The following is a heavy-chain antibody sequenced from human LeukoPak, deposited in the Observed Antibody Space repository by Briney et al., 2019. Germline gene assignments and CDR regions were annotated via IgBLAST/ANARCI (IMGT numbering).Heavy chain of an antibody. V-gene: IGHV4-59*01. Sequence: SETLSLTCTVSGGSISSYYWSWIRQPPGKGLEWIGYIYYSGSTNYNPSLKSRVTISVDTSKNQFSLKLSSVTAADTAVYYCARDPTTLLWFGESTSNAFDIWGQGTMVTVSS. D-gene: IGHD3-10*01. CDR2: IYYSGST. CDR1: GGSISSYY. J-gene: IGHJ3*02. CDR3: ARDPTTLLWFGESTSNAFDI.